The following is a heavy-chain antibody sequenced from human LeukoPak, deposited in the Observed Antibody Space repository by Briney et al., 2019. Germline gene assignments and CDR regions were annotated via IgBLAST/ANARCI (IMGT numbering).Heavy chain of an antibody. CDR1: GDSVSNNNAG. CDR3: AREASRALDI. Sequence: SQTLSLTCAISGDSVSNNNAGWDWLRHSPSRGLEWLGRTYYTSKWYSDYADSVKSRITISPDTSKNQFSLQLNSVTPEDTAIYYCAREASRALDIWGQGTRVTVSS. V-gene: IGHV6-1*01. J-gene: IGHJ3*02. CDR2: TYYTSKWYS.